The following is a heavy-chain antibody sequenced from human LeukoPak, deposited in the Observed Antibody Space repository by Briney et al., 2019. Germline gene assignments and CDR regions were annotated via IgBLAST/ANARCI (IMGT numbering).Heavy chain of an antibody. CDR1: GFTFSNYN. CDR2: ISSSSSTI. V-gene: IGHV3-48*04. Sequence: GGSLRLSCAASGFTFSNYNMNWVRQAPGKGLEGVSYISSSSSTIYYADSVKGRFTISRDNAKNSLYLQMSSLRAEDTAVYYCARDLDSGNYFFAYWGQGTPVTVSS. J-gene: IGHJ4*02. D-gene: IGHD3-22*01. CDR3: ARDLDSGNYFFAY.